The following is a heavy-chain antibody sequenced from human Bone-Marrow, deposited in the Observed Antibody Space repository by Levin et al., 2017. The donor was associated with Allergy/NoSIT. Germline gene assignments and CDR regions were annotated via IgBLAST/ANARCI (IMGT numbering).Heavy chain of an antibody. D-gene: IGHD6-25*01. V-gene: IGHV1-8*01. CDR1: GYSFSNFD. J-gene: IGHJ4*02. Sequence: ASVKVSCKASGYSFSNFDINWVRQATGHGLEWMGWMNPRSADTGYAQSFQGRVTMTRNTSITTAYMELTSLTSEDTAVYFCTRGYSSASPLDFWGQGSLVTVSS. CDR3: TRGYSSASPLDF. CDR2: MNPRSADT.